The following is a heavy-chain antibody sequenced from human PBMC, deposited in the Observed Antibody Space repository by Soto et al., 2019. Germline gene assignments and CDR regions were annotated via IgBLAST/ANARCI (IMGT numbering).Heavy chain of an antibody. CDR2: ISGSGGST. J-gene: IGHJ5*02. D-gene: IGHD6-13*01. CDR3: AKHPYSSGWYDGSWFDP. V-gene: IGHV3-23*01. Sequence: EVQLLESGGGLVQPGGSLRLSCAASGFTFSSYAMSWVRQAPGKGLEWVSAISGSGGSTYYADSVKGRFTISRDNSKNTLYLQMNSLRAEDTAVYYCAKHPYSSGWYDGSWFDPWGQGTLVTVSS. CDR1: GFTFSSYA.